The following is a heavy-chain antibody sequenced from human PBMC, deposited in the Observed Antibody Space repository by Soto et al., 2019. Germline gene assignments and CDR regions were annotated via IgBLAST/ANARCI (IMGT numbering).Heavy chain of an antibody. CDR2: INHSGST. Sequence: QVQLQQWGAGLLKPSETLSLTCAVYGGSFSGYYWSWIRQPPGKGLEWIGEINHSGSTNYNPSLKRRVTISVDTSKNQFALKLSSVTAADTAVYYCASSYYDILTGYDAFDIWGQGTMVTVSS. CDR3: ASSYYDILTGYDAFDI. D-gene: IGHD3-9*01. CDR1: GGSFSGYY. V-gene: IGHV4-34*01. J-gene: IGHJ3*02.